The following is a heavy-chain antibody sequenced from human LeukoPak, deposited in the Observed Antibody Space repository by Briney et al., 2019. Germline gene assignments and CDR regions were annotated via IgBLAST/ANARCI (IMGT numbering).Heavy chain of an antibody. J-gene: IGHJ6*02. CDR1: GFTFSSFV. Sequence: GGSLRLSCAASGFTFSSFVMSWVRRAPGKGLEWVSGSSGGSTYYADSVKGRFTISRDNSKNTLYLQMNSLRAEDTAVYYCAKDRVPVKRWLQFELSGGMDVWGQGTTVTVSS. CDR3: AKDRVPVKRWLQFELSGGMDV. D-gene: IGHD5-24*01. CDR2: SSGGST. V-gene: IGHV3-23*01.